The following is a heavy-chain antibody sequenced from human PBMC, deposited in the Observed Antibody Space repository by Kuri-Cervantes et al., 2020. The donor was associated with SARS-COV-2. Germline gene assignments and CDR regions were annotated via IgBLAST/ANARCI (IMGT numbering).Heavy chain of an antibody. Sequence: SVKVSCKASGGTFSSYAISWVRQAPGQGLEWMGGIIPIFGTANYAQKFQGRVTITADESTSTAYMEPSSLRSEDTAVYYCARGYSSGLRPYDAFDIWGQGTMVTVSS. CDR2: IIPIFGTA. D-gene: IGHD6-19*01. J-gene: IGHJ3*02. CDR3: ARGYSSGLRPYDAFDI. CDR1: GGTFSSYA. V-gene: IGHV1-69*13.